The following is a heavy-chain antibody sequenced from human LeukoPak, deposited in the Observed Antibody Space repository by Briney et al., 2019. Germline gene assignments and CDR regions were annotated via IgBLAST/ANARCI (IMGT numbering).Heavy chain of an antibody. CDR3: ARDGGYDGGY. CDR1: GYTLTSYG. CDR2: IIPIFGTA. Sequence: ASVKVSCKAPGYTLTSYGISWVRQAPGQGLEWMGGIIPIFGTANYAQKFQGRVTITADESTSTAYMELSSLRSEDTAVYYCARDGGYDGGYWGQGTLVTVSS. D-gene: IGHD5-12*01. V-gene: IGHV1-69*13. J-gene: IGHJ4*02.